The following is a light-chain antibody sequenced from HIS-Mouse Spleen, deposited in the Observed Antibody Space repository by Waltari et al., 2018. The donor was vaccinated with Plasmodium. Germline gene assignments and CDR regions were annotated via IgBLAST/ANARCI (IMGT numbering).Light chain of an antibody. Sequence: EIVMTQSPATLSVSPGERANLSCRASQSVSSNLAWYQQKPGQAPRLRIYGASTRATGIPARFSGSGSGTEFTLTISSLQSEDFAVYYCQQYNNWSFTFGPGTKVDIK. CDR2: GAS. CDR3: QQYNNWSFT. CDR1: QSVSSN. J-gene: IGKJ3*01. V-gene: IGKV3-15*01.